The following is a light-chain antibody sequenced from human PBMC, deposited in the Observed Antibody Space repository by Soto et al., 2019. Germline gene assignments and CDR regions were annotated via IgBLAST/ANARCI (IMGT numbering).Light chain of an antibody. V-gene: IGKV3-15*01. CDR2: GAS. J-gene: IGKJ1*01. CDR3: QQYNNWPFPSWT. Sequence: EIVMTQSPATLSVSPGERATLSCRASQSVSSNLAWYQQKHGQAPRLLIYGASTSATGIPARFSSSGSGTEFTLIIISLQSEDFAVYYCQQYNNWPFPSWTFGQGTKVEIK. CDR1: QSVSSN.